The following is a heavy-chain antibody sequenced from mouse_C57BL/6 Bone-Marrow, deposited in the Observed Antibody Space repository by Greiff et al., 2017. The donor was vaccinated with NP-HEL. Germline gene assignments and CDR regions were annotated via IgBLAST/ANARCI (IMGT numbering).Heavy chain of an antibody. CDR1: GYTFTDYY. J-gene: IGHJ1*03. CDR2: INPNNGGT. V-gene: IGHV1-26*01. CDR3: ARGDYYGSPYWYFDV. Sequence: EVQLQQSGPELVKPGASVKISCKASGYTFTDYYMNWVKQSHGKSLEWIGDINPNNGGTSYNQKFKGKATLTVDKSSSTAYMELRSLTSEDSAVCYCARGDYYGSPYWYFDVWGTGTTVTVSS. D-gene: IGHD1-1*01.